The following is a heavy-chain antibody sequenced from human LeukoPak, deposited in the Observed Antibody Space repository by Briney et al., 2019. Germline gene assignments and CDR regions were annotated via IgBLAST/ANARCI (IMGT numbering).Heavy chain of an antibody. Sequence: ASVKVSCKASGGTFSSYAISWVRQAPGQGLEWLGGIISISPTANYAQTFQDRVTMNMDESTTTAFMELSSLRSGDTAVYYCARGRVSGTTLVTWFDTWGQGTLVTVSS. V-gene: IGHV1-69*05. D-gene: IGHD5-18*01. J-gene: IGHJ5*02. CDR2: IISISPTA. CDR1: GGTFSSYA. CDR3: ARGRVSGTTLVTWFDT.